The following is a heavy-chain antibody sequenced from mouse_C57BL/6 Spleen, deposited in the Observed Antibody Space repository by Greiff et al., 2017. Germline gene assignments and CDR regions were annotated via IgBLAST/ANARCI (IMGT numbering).Heavy chain of an antibody. Sequence: DVMLVESGEGLVKPGGSLKLSCAASGFTFSSYAMSWVRQTPEKRLEWVAYISSGGDYIYYADTVKGRFPITRDNARNTLYLQMSSLKSEDTAMYYGTRDKGAYYYGSSYWDFEVGGTGTTVTVDS. CDR3: TRDKGAYYYGSSYWDFEV. V-gene: IGHV5-9-1*02. CDR1: GFTFSSYA. CDR2: ISSGGDYI. D-gene: IGHD1-1*01. J-gene: IGHJ1*03.